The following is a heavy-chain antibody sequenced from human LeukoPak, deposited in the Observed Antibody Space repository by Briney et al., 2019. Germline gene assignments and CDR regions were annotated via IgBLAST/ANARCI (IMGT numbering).Heavy chain of an antibody. J-gene: IGHJ4*02. Sequence: GAPVKVSCKASGYTFTYYYIYWVRQAPGQGLEWMGLINPSGGSTRYAQNFQGRVTMTRDTSTSTVSMELSSLTSEDTAMYYCARGPYSSGWYGLDYWGQGTLVTVSS. CDR2: INPSGGST. CDR3: ARGPYSSGWYGLDY. CDR1: GYTFTYYY. V-gene: IGHV1-46*01. D-gene: IGHD6-19*01.